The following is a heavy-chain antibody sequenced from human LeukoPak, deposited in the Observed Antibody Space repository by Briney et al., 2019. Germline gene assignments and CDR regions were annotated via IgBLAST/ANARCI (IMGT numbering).Heavy chain of an antibody. V-gene: IGHV3-66*01. Sequence: GRSLRLSCAASGFTFSSYSMNWVRQAPGKGLEWVSITYSGDTTYYADSVKGRFIISRDDSKNTLSLQMNDLRVEDTAVYYCARERPDSRNLDSWGRGALVTVSS. CDR2: TYSGDTT. CDR1: GFTFSSYS. J-gene: IGHJ4*02. D-gene: IGHD1-14*01. CDR3: ARERPDSRNLDS.